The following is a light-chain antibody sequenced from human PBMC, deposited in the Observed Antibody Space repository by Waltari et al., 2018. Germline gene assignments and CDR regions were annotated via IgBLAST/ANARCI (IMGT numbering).Light chain of an antibody. CDR2: NVS. CDR3: SSYISSSTLEL. CDR1: SSVVGGYNY. Sequence: QSALTQPASVSGSPGQSITIPCSGTSSVVGGYNYVSWYQQHPGKAPKLMIYNVSNRPSGVSNRFSGSKSGNTASLTISGLQAEDEADYYCSSYISSSTLELFGGGTSLTVL. V-gene: IGLV2-14*03. J-gene: IGLJ2*01.